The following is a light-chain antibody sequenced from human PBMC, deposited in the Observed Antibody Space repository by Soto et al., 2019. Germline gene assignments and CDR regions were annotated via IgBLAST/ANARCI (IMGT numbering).Light chain of an antibody. CDR1: SSDVGGYNY. J-gene: IGLJ2*01. CDR2: EVS. Sequence: QSALTQPPSASGSPGQSVTISCTGTSSDVGGYNYVSWYQQHPGKAPKLMIYEVSKRPSGVPDRFSGSKSGNTASLTVSGLQAEDEADYYCSSYAGSNTDVVFGGGTKVTGL. CDR3: SSYAGSNTDVV. V-gene: IGLV2-8*01.